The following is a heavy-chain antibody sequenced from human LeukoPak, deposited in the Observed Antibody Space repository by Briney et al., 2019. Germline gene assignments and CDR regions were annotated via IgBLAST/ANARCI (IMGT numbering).Heavy chain of an antibody. CDR3: ARGPYFASSSGYYYYYMDV. CDR1: GFTFRSYS. D-gene: IGHD6-6*01. V-gene: IGHV3-74*01. J-gene: IGHJ6*03. CDR2: INPDGSPT. Sequence: GGSLRLSCAASGFTFRSYSMNWVRQAPGKGLVWVSRINPDGSPTTYADSVKGRFTISRDNAKNTLYLQMNSLRAEDTAVYYCARGPYFASSSGYYYYYMDVFVKGTTVTVSS.